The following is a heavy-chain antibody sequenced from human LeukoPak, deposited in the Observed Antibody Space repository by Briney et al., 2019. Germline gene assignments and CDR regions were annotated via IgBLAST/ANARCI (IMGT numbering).Heavy chain of an antibody. Sequence: GGSLRLSCAASGFTFSDYYMTWIRQAPGKGLEWVSYISSSGGTTHYADSVKGRFTLSRNNAKNSLFVQMSNLRAEDTAVYYCARVPRSGGSIDYWGQGTLVTVSS. CDR1: GFTFSDYY. CDR2: ISSSGGTT. V-gene: IGHV3-11*01. CDR3: ARVPRSGGSIDY. J-gene: IGHJ4*02. D-gene: IGHD6-19*01.